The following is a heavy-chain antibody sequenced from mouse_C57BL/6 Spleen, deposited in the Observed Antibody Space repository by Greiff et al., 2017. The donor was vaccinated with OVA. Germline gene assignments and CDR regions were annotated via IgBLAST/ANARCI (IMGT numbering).Heavy chain of an antibody. CDR2: IYPGDGDT. CDR1: GYAFSSSW. Sequence: QVQLQQSGPELVKPGASVKISCKASGYAFSSSWMNWVKQRPGKGLEWIGRIYPGDGDTNYNGKFKGKATLTADKSSSTAYMQLSSLTSEDSAVYVCARGTAQASYYAMDYWGQGTSVTVSS. J-gene: IGHJ4*01. D-gene: IGHD3-2*02. CDR3: ARGTAQASYYAMDY. V-gene: IGHV1-82*01.